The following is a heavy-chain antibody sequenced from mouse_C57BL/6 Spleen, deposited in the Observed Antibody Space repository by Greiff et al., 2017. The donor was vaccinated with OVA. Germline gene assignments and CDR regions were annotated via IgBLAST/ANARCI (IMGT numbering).Heavy chain of an antibody. CDR2: IDPANGNT. V-gene: IGHV14-3*01. D-gene: IGHD2-3*01. J-gene: IGHJ4*01. CDR3: ARGRIYDGYSRDYAMDY. CDR1: GFNIKNTY. Sequence: VQLQQSVAELVRPGASVKLSCTASGFNIKNTYMHWVKQRPEQGLEWIGRIDPANGNTKYAPKFQGKATITADTSSNTAYLQLSSLTSEDTAIYYCARGRIYDGYSRDYAMDYWGQGTSVTVSS.